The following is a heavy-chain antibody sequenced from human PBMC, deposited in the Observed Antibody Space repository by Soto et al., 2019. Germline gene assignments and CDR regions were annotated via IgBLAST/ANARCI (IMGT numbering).Heavy chain of an antibody. CDR1: GGSISSYY. Sequence: SETLSLTCTVSGGSISSYYWSWIRQPPGKGQEWIGYIYYSGSTNYNPSLKSRVTISVDTSKNQFSLKLNSVTAADTAVYYCARRYGPGFDYWGQGTLVTVSS. CDR2: IYYSGST. V-gene: IGHV4-59*08. CDR3: ARRYGPGFDY. J-gene: IGHJ4*02. D-gene: IGHD4-17*01.